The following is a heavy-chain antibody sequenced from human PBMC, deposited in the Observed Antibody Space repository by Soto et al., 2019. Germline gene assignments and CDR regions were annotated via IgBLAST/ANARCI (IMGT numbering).Heavy chain of an antibody. D-gene: IGHD5-12*01. V-gene: IGHV3-21*01. Sequence: GGSLRLSCAASGFTFSSYSMNWVRQAPGKGLEWVSSISSSSSYIYYADSVKGRFTISRDNAKNSLYLQMDSLRAEDTAVYYCARYPVDENYYYYGMDVWGQGTTVTVSS. CDR3: ARYPVDENYYYYGMDV. CDR2: ISSSSSYI. CDR1: GFTFSSYS. J-gene: IGHJ6*02.